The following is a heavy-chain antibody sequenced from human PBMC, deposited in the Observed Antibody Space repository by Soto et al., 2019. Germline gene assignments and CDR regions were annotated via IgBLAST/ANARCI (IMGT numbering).Heavy chain of an antibody. CDR3: ASSNRYDSSGYYDY. J-gene: IGHJ4*02. D-gene: IGHD3-22*01. V-gene: IGHV6-1*01. CDR1: GDSVSSNSAA. CDR2: TYYRSKWYN. Sequence: SPTLSLTCAISGDSVSSNSAAWNWIRQSPSRGLEWLGRTYYRSKWYNDYAVSVKIPITINPDTSKNQFSLQLNSVTPEDTAVYYCASSNRYDSSGYYDYWGQGTLVTVSS.